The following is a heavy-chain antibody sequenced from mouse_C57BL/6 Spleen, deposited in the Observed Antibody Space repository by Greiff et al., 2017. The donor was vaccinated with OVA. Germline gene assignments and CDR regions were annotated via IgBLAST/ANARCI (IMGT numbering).Heavy chain of an antibody. CDR3: ARSDGYYGGFAY. CDR1: GYSFTGYY. CDR2: INPSTGGT. D-gene: IGHD2-3*01. Sequence: EVQLQQSGPELVKPGASVKISCKASGYSFTGYYMNWVKQSPEKSLEWIGEINPSTGGTTYNQKFKAKATLTVDKSSSTAYMQLKSLTSEDSAVYYCARSDGYYGGFAYWGQGTLVTVSA. V-gene: IGHV1-42*01. J-gene: IGHJ3*01.